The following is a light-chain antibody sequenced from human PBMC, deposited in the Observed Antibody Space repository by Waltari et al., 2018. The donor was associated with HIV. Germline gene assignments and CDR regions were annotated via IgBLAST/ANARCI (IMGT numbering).Light chain of an antibody. J-gene: IGLJ3*02. CDR3: QVWDSSTGV. CDR1: NIESKN. CDR2: RDN. Sequence: SYELTQPLSVSVALGQTARITCGGNNIESKNVHWYQQKPGQAPVLVIYRDNIRPSGIPERFSGSNSGNTAILSISRAQAEDEGDYYCQVWDSSTGVFGGGTNLTVL. V-gene: IGLV3-9*01.